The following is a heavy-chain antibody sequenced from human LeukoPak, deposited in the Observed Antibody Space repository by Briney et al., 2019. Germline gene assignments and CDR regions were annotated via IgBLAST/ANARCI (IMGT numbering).Heavy chain of an antibody. V-gene: IGHV3-23*01. CDR2: ISGSGGST. CDR1: GLTFSSYG. J-gene: IGHJ4*02. D-gene: IGHD4-17*01. Sequence: PGGSLRLSCAASGLTFSSYGMSWVRQAPGKGLEWVSGISGSGGSTFYADSVKGRFTISRDNSKNTLYLQMSSLRAEDTAVYYCAKDRNGDFAYYFDFWGQGTLVTVSS. CDR3: AKDRNGDFAYYFDF.